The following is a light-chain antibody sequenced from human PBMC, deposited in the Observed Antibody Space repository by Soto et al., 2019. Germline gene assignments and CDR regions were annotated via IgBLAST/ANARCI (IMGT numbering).Light chain of an antibody. Sequence: QSVLTQPASVSGSPGQSITISCTGTSCDIGGYNYVSWYQHHPGKAPKLMIFDVSDRPSGVSNRFSGSKSGNTASLTISGLQAEDEADYYCGSYSSGSALVVFGGGTKLTVL. CDR2: DVS. CDR3: GSYSSGSALVV. V-gene: IGLV2-14*03. CDR1: SCDIGGYNY. J-gene: IGLJ2*01.